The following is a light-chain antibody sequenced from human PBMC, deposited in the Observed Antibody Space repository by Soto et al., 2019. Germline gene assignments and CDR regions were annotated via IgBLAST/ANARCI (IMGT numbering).Light chain of an antibody. V-gene: IGKV3-15*01. CDR2: GAS. CDR3: QQYDEWPPSST. CDR1: QSVSSN. J-gene: IGKJ2*01. Sequence: EIVMTQSPATLSVSPGERATLSCRASQSVSSNLAWYQQKPGQAPRLLIYGASTRATGIPARISGSGSGTVFTPTISSLQSEVFAIYYCQQYDEWPPSSTFGQGTKLEI.